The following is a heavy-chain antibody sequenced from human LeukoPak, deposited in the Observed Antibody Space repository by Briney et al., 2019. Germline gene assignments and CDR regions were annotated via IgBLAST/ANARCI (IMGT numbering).Heavy chain of an antibody. CDR2: IRYDGSNK. J-gene: IGHJ4*02. V-gene: IGHV3-30*02. CDR1: GFTFSSYG. D-gene: IGHD3-3*01. CDR3: AKRVFGVAQFDY. Sequence: GGSLRLSCAASGFTFSSYGMHWVRQAPGKGREWGAFIRYDGSNKYYADSVKGRFTISRENSKNTLYLQMNSLRAEDTAVYYCAKRVFGVAQFDYWGQGTLVTVSS.